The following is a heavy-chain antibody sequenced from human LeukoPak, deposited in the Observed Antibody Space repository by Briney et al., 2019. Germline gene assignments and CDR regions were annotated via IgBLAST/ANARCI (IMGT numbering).Heavy chain of an antibody. Sequence: GGSLRLSCAASGFTFSDYYMSWIRQAPGKGVEWVSYISSSGSTIYYADSVKGRFTISRDNAKNSLYLQMNSLRAEDTAVYYCASRYYYDMGMDVWGRGTTVTVSS. D-gene: IGHD3-22*01. CDR1: GFTFSDYY. J-gene: IGHJ6*02. CDR3: ASRYYYDMGMDV. CDR2: ISSSGSTI. V-gene: IGHV3-11*01.